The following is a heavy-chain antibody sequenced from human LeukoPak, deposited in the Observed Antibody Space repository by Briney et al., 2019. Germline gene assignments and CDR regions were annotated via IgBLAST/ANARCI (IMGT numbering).Heavy chain of an antibody. CDR3: ARGPDYDILADYFDY. CDR2: ISYDGSNK. J-gene: IGHJ4*02. Sequence: GGSLRLSCAASGFTFSNYALHCVRQVPGKGLEWVAVISYDGSNKFYADSVRGRFTISRDNSKNTLFLQMNSLRPEDTAVYYCARGPDYDILADYFDYRGQGTLVTVSS. D-gene: IGHD3-9*01. CDR1: GFTFSNYA. V-gene: IGHV3-30*04.